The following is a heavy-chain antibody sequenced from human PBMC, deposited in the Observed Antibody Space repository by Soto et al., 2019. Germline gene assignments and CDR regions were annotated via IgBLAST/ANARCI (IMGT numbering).Heavy chain of an antibody. J-gene: IGHJ4*02. D-gene: IGHD4-17*01. CDR2: IYYSGST. Sequence: QVQLQESGPGLVKPSETLSLTCTVTGGSISSYYWSWIRQPPGKGLEWIGYIYYSGSTNYNPSLKCRVTISVGTSKCQLSQKLRPVTAADTAVYYCARRYGASFDYWGQGTLVTVPS. CDR3: ARRYGASFDY. V-gene: IGHV4-59*01. CDR1: GGSISSYY.